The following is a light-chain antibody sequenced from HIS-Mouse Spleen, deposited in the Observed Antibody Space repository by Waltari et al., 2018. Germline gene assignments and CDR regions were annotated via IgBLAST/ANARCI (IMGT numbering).Light chain of an antibody. V-gene: IGLV3-10*01. CDR2: EDS. Sequence: SYELTQPPSVSVSPGQTARITCPGDALPKKYAYWYQQKSGQAPVRIIYEDSKRPSGIPKRFSGSSSGKMAALTIGGAQVEDEADYYCYSTDSSGNHRVFGGGTKLTVL. J-gene: IGLJ2*01. CDR3: YSTDSSGNHRV. CDR1: ALPKKY.